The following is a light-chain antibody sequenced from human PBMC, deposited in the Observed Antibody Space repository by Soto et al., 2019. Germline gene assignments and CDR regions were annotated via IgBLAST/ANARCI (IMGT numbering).Light chain of an antibody. CDR1: QSVTTN. Sequence: VITQSPATVSLSPGERVTFSCRASQSVTTNLAWYQHKPGQSPRLLISDASTGASGIPPRFSGSGSGTEFTLTIDRLQSADFAVYYCQQYDRWPVTFGGGTKV. CDR3: QQYDRWPVT. V-gene: IGKV3-15*01. CDR2: DAS. J-gene: IGKJ4*01.